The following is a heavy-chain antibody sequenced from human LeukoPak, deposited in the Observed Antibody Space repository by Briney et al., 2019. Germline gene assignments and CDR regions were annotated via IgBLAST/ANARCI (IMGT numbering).Heavy chain of an antibody. CDR1: GGSISSGGYS. CDR2: IYHSGST. Sequence: SQTLSLTCAVSGGSISSGGYSWSWIRQPPGKGLEWIGYIYHSGSTYYNPSLKSRVTISVDRSKNQFSLKLSSVTAADTAVYYCVHLHLGAYSSSWYENYWGQGTLVTVSS. CDR3: VHLHLGAYSSSWYENY. V-gene: IGHV4-30-2*01. D-gene: IGHD6-13*01. J-gene: IGHJ4*02.